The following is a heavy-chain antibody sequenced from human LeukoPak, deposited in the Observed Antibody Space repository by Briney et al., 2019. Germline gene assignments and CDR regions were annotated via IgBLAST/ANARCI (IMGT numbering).Heavy chain of an antibody. CDR1: GFTFSSYA. CDR2: ISGSGGST. D-gene: IGHD3-3*01. CDR3: AKGSLEWLLITNIDY. Sequence: GGSLRLSCAASGFTFSSYAMSWVRQAPGKGLEWVSAISGSGGSTYYADSVKGRFTISRDNSKNTLYLQMNSLRAEDTAVYYCAKGSLEWLLITNIDYWGQGILVTVSS. V-gene: IGHV3-23*01. J-gene: IGHJ4*02.